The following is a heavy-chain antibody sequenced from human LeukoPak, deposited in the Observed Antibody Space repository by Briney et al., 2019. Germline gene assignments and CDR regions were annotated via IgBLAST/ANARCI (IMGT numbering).Heavy chain of an antibody. CDR2: ISTGGSTI. CDR1: GFTFSSYE. CDR3: ARARAYGDYGYGVDV. Sequence: GGSLRLSCAASGFTFSSYEMSWVRQAPGRGLDWLSYISTGGSTIYYADSVKGRFTISRDNGKNSLYLQMNSLRAEDTAVYFCARARAYGDYGYGVDVWGQGTTVIVSS. J-gene: IGHJ6*02. V-gene: IGHV3-48*03. D-gene: IGHD4-17*01.